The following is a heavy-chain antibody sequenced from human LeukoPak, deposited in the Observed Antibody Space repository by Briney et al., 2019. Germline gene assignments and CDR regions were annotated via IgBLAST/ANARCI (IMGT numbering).Heavy chain of an antibody. J-gene: IGHJ4*02. D-gene: IGHD3-10*01. CDR1: GLTFSDYY. Sequence: GGSLRLSCAASGLTFSDYYMSWIRQAPGKGLEWVANIKQDGSEKYYVDSVKGRFTISRDNAKNSLYLQMNSLRAEDTAVYYCAREQVILATDYWGQGTLVTVSS. CDR2: IKQDGSEK. CDR3: AREQVILATDY. V-gene: IGHV3-7*01.